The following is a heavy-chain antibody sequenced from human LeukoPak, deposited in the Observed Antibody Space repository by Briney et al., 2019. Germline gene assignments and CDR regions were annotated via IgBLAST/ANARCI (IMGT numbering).Heavy chain of an antibody. Sequence: APVKVSCKASGYTFTSYGISWVRQAPGQGLEWMGWISAYNGNTNYAQKLQGRVTVTTDTSTSTAYMELRSLSSDDTAVYYCARGLPYYYDSSGYSAAYYFDYWGQGTLVTVSS. J-gene: IGHJ4*02. CDR1: GYTFTSYG. D-gene: IGHD3-22*01. CDR3: ARGLPYYYDSSGYSAAYYFDY. CDR2: ISAYNGNT. V-gene: IGHV1-18*01.